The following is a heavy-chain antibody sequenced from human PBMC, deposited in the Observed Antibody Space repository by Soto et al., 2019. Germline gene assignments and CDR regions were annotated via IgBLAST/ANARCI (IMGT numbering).Heavy chain of an antibody. Sequence: SETLSLTCTVSGGSISSGGYYWSWIRQHPGKGLEWIGYIYYSGSTYYNPSLKSRVTISVDTSKNQFSLKLSSVTAADTAVYYCARDRARTKVGMDVWGQGTTVTVSS. CDR1: GGSISSGGYY. D-gene: IGHD1-1*01. CDR3: ARDRARTKVGMDV. CDR2: IYYSGST. V-gene: IGHV4-31*03. J-gene: IGHJ6*02.